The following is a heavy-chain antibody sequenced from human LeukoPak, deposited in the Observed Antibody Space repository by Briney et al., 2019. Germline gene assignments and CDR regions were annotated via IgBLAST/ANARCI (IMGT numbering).Heavy chain of an antibody. V-gene: IGHV3-72*01. CDR1: GFILSDHY. CDR3: GRSGRYRPSDL. Sequence: GGSLRLSCAASGFILSDHYIDWVRKAPGKGPEWVGRTRNKANSYTTEYAASVKGRFTISRDDPRNLLYLQMNSLKSEDTAVYYCGRSGRYRPSDLWGQGTLVTVSS. CDR2: TRNKANSYTT. J-gene: IGHJ5*02. D-gene: IGHD1-26*01.